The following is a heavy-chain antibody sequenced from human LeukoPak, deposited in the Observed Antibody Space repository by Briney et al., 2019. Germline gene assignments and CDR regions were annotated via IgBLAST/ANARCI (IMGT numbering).Heavy chain of an antibody. Sequence: SETLSLTCAVYGGSFSGYYWSWIRQPPGNGLGWIGEINHSGSTNYNPSLKSRVTISVDTSKNQFSLKLSSVTAADTAVYYCARGCPLLLWFGELRGDWFDPWGQGTLVTVSS. CDR2: INHSGST. D-gene: IGHD3-10*01. CDR1: GGSFSGYY. CDR3: ARGCPLLLWFGELRGDWFDP. J-gene: IGHJ5*02. V-gene: IGHV4-34*01.